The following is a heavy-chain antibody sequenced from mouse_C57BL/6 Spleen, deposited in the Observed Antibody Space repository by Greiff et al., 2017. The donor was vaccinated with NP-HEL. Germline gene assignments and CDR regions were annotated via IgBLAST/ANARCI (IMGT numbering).Heavy chain of an antibody. D-gene: IGHD2-1*01. Sequence: EVQRVESGEGLVKPGGSLKLSCAASGFTFSSYAMSWVRQTPEKRLEWVAYISSGGDYIYYADTVKGRFTISRDNARNTLYLQMSSLKSEDTAMYYCTRENGYGNFDYWGQGTTLTVSS. V-gene: IGHV5-9-1*02. CDR1: GFTFSSYA. CDR3: TRENGYGNFDY. CDR2: ISSGGDYI. J-gene: IGHJ2*01.